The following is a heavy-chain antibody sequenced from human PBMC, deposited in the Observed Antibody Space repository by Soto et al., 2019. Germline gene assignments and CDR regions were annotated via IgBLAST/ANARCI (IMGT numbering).Heavy chain of an antibody. CDR3: ARSNGIAAAGPPFDY. V-gene: IGHV1-18*01. CDR2: ISTYNGNT. D-gene: IGHD6-13*01. CDR1: GYTFTSYG. Sequence: QVQLVQSGAEVKKPGASVKVSCKASGYTFTSYGVSWVRQAPGQGLEWMGWISTYNGNTHYAEKLQGRVTLTTDTSTTTAHMELRSLRSDDTAVYYCARSNGIAAAGPPFDYWGQGPLVTVSS. J-gene: IGHJ4*02.